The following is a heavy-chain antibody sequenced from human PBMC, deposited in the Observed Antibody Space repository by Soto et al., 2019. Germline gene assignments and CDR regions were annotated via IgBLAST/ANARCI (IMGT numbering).Heavy chain of an antibody. CDR3: ARVILTDYYTWFDP. CDR1: GFTVSSNY. D-gene: IGHD3-9*01. CDR2: IYSGGSP. J-gene: IGHJ5*02. Sequence: EVQLVESGGGLVQPGGSLRLSCAASGFTVSSNYMSWVRQAPGKGLEWVSVIYSGGSPYYADSVKGRFTIYRDNSKNKLYLQMNSLRAEDTAVYYCARVILTDYYTWFDPWGQGTLVTVYS. V-gene: IGHV3-66*01.